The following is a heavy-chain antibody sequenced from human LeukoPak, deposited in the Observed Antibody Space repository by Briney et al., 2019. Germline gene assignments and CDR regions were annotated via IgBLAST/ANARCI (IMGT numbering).Heavy chain of an antibody. CDR3: ARANYYDSSGFDY. D-gene: IGHD3-22*01. CDR2: IYYSGST. V-gene: IGHV4-4*02. CDR1: GGSISSSNW. J-gene: IGHJ4*02. Sequence: PSETLSLTCAVSGGSISSSNWWSWVRPPPGKGLEWSGYIYYSGSTNYNPSLKSRVTISVDTSKNQFSLKLSSVTAADTAVYYCARANYYDSSGFDYWGQGTLVTVSS.